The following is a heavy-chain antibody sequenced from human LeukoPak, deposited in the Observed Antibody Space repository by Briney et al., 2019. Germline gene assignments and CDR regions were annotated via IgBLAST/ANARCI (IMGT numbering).Heavy chain of an antibody. CDR1: GYTFTNYF. D-gene: IGHD5-18*01. J-gene: IGHJ4*02. V-gene: IGHV1-46*01. CDR2: INPSGGST. Sequence: ASVKVSCKAFGYTFTNYFVHWVRQGPGQGLEWMGIINPSGGSTNHAQKFQGRVTMTSDTSTSTVYMELSSLRSDDTAVYFCARDRGDSYGYDYWGQGTLVTVSS. CDR3: ARDRGDSYGYDY.